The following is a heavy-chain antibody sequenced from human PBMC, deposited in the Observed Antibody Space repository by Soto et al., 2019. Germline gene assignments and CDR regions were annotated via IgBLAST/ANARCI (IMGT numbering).Heavy chain of an antibody. CDR2: ISGSGGST. CDR3: AKAPLIVVVTAAIDY. V-gene: IGHV3-23*01. CDR1: GFTFSSYA. Sequence: GGSLRLSCAASGFTFSSYAMSWVRQAPGKGLEWVSAISGSGGSTYYADSVKGRFTISRDNSKNTLYLQMNSLRAEDTAVYYCAKAPLIVVVTAAIDYWGQGTLVTVSS. D-gene: IGHD2-21*02. J-gene: IGHJ4*02.